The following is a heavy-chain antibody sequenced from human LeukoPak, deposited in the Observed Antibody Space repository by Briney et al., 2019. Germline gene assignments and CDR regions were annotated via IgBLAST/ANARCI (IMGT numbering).Heavy chain of an antibody. V-gene: IGHV3-23*01. D-gene: IGHD2/OR15-2a*01. Sequence: GGSLRLSCAASGFTFGTYAMSWVRQAPGKGLEWVSGISASGGSTYYADSVKGRFTISRDNSKNTLYLQMNSLRAEDMAVYYCAKDFLSSESHWGQGTLVTVSS. CDR3: AKDFLSSESH. CDR1: GFTFGTYA. CDR2: ISASGGST. J-gene: IGHJ4*02.